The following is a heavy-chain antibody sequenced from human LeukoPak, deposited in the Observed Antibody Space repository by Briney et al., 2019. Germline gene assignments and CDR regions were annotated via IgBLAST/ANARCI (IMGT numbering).Heavy chain of an antibody. CDR1: GFTFSSYS. CDR3: AKDRYSSGWYWAAFDI. V-gene: IGHV3-23*01. J-gene: IGHJ3*02. CDR2: ISGSGANT. D-gene: IGHD6-19*01. Sequence: GGSLRLSCAASGFTFSSYSMNWVRQAPGKGLEWVSAISGSGANTYYADSVKGRFTISRDNSKKTLDLQMNSLRAEDTAVYYCAKDRYSSGWYWAAFDIWGQGTMVTVSS.